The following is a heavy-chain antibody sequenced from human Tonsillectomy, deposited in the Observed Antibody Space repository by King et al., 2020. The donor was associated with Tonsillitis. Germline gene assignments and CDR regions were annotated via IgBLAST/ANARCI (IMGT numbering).Heavy chain of an antibody. D-gene: IGHD1-26*01. Sequence: VQLVESGGGLVQPGGSLKLSCAASGFTFSGSAMHWVRQASGKGLEWVGRIISKANSYATDYAASVKGRFTISRDDSKNTAYLQMNSLKTEDTAVYYCTRTTTYSGSYSSWGQGTLVTVSS. CDR3: TRTTTYSGSYSS. CDR1: GFTFSGSA. CDR2: IISKANSYAT. V-gene: IGHV3-73*01. J-gene: IGHJ5*02.